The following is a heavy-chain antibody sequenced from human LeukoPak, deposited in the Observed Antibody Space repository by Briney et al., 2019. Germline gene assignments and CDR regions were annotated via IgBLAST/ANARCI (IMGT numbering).Heavy chain of an antibody. J-gene: IGHJ4*02. D-gene: IGHD5-12*01. CDR2: ISWNSGSI. CDR3: ARGIVATMVDY. Sequence: SLRLSCAASGFTFDDYAMHWVRQAPGKGLEWVSGISWNSGSIGYADSVKGRFTISRDNAKNSLYLQMNSLGAEDTAVYYCARGIVATMVDYWGQGTLVTVSS. CDR1: GFTFDDYA. V-gene: IGHV3-9*01.